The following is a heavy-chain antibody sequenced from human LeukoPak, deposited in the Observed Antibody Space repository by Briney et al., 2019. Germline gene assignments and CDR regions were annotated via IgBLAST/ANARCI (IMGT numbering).Heavy chain of an antibody. V-gene: IGHV4-38-2*02. CDR3: ARDEAHSGSYLGEFGY. CDR1: GYSISSGYY. CDR2: IYHSGST. Sequence: PSETLSLTCTVSGYSISSGYYWGWIRQPPGKGLEWIGSIYHSGSTYYNPSLKSRVTISVDTSKNQFSLKLSSVTAADTAVYYCARDEAHSGSYLGEFGYWGQGTLVTVSS. J-gene: IGHJ4*02. D-gene: IGHD1-26*01.